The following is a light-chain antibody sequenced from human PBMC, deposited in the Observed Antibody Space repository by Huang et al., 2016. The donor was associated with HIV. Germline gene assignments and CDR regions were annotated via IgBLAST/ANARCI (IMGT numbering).Light chain of an antibody. V-gene: IGKV3-11*01. CDR3: HQHSSWPGT. J-gene: IGKJ1*01. CDR1: QSVGSY. Sequence: DIVLTQSPATLSLSPGERATLSCRAGQSVGSYLAWYQQTPGQAPRLLVSDASNRATCIPARFSGSGSGTDFTLTISSLEPEDFAVYYCHQHSSWPGTFGQGTRVEIK. CDR2: DAS.